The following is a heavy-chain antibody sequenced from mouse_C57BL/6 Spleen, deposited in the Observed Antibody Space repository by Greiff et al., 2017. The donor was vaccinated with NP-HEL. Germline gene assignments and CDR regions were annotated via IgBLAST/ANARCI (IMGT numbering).Heavy chain of an antibody. CDR2: ISYDGSN. CDR3: ARDGKGDY. Sequence: EVKVEESGPGLVKPSQSLSLTCSVTGYSITSGYYWNWIRQFPGNKLEWMGYISYDGSNNYNPSLKNRISITRDTSKNQFFLKLNSVTTEDTATYYCARDGKGDYWGQGTTLTVSS. V-gene: IGHV3-6*01. D-gene: IGHD2-1*01. CDR1: GYSITSGYY. J-gene: IGHJ2*01.